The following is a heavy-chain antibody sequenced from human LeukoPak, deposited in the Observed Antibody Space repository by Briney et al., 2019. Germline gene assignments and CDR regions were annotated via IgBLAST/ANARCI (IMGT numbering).Heavy chain of an antibody. D-gene: IGHD3-10*01. CDR2: IYSGGNT. CDR1: GFTLSSNY. J-gene: IGHJ6*02. CDR3: ASTLITSMVRGAYGMDV. V-gene: IGHV3-53*04. Sequence: GGSLRLSCAASGFTLSSNYMSWVRQAPGKGLKWVSVIYSGGNTYYADSVKGRFTISRHNSKNTLYLQMNSLRAEDTAVYYCASTLITSMVRGAYGMDVWGQGTTVTVSS.